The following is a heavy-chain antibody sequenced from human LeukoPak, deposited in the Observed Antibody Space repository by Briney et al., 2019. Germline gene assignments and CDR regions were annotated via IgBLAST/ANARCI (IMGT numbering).Heavy chain of an antibody. CDR1: GGSISSYY. CDR2: IYYSGST. V-gene: IGHV4-59*01. CDR3: ARPHTYYYYMDV. J-gene: IGHJ6*03. Sequence: SETLSLTCTVSGGSISSYYWSWIRQPPGKELEWIGYIYYSGSTNYNPSLKSRVTISVDTSKNQFSLKLSSVTAADTAVYYCARPHTYYYYMDVWGKGTTVTVSS.